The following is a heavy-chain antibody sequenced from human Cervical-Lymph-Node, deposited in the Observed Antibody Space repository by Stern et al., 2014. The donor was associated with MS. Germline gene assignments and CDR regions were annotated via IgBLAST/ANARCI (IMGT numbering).Heavy chain of an antibody. CDR3: ARDQRGITIFGVVTDYYYLGMDV. D-gene: IGHD3-3*01. CDR2: INPKTGGT. CDR1: GYIFTGYY. Sequence: VQLVESGAEVKKPGASVKVSCKTSGYIFTGYYIHWVRQAPGQGLEWMAWINPKTGGTKYAQKFQGRVTMSRDTSISTAYVELSSLTSDDTAVYYCARDQRGITIFGVVTDYYYLGMDVWGQGTTVTVSS. V-gene: IGHV1-2*02. J-gene: IGHJ6*02.